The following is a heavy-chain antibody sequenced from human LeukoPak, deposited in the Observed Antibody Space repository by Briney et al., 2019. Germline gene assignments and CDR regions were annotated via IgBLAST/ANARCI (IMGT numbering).Heavy chain of an antibody. CDR2: IYSGGST. V-gene: IGHV3-66*02. D-gene: IGHD4-23*01. Sequence: GSLRLSSAASGFTVSSNYMSWVRQAPGKGLEWVSVIYSGGSTYYADSVKGRFTISRDNSKNTLYLQMNSLRAEDTAVYYCARGGKIYYYYGMDVWGQGTTVTVSS. J-gene: IGHJ6*02. CDR3: ARGGKIYYYYGMDV. CDR1: GFTVSSNY.